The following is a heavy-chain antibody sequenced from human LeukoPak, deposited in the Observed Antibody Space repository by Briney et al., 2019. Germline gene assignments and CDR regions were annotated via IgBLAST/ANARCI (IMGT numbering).Heavy chain of an antibody. Sequence: GASVKVSRKASGGTFSSYAISWVRQAPGQGREWMGGIIPICGTANYAQKFQGRVTITADESTRTAYMELSSLRAEDTAVYYCARDGSPVLLWFGEKVHMDVWGQGTTVTISS. CDR3: ARDGSPVLLWFGEKVHMDV. D-gene: IGHD3-10*01. CDR1: GGTFSSYA. V-gene: IGHV1-69*13. J-gene: IGHJ6*02. CDR2: IIPICGTA.